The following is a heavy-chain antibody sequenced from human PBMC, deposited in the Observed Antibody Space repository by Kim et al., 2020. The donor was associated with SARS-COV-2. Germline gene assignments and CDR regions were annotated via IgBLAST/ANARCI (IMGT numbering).Heavy chain of an antibody. CDR2: ISWNSGSI. CDR3: AKLPLNDYGVDTGDY. J-gene: IGHJ4*02. Sequence: GGSLRLSCAASGFTFDDYAMHWVRQAPGKGLEWVSGISWNSGSIGYADSVKGRFTISRDNAKNSLYLQMNSLRAEDTALYYCAKLPLNDYGVDTGDYWGQGTLVTVSS. V-gene: IGHV3-9*01. D-gene: IGHD4-17*01. CDR1: GFTFDDYA.